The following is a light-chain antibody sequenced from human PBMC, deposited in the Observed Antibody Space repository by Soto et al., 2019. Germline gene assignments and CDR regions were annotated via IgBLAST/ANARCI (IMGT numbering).Light chain of an antibody. V-gene: IGKV1-39*01. CDR1: QTISTS. Sequence: DIQMTQSPSSLSASVGDRVTITCRASQTISTSLNWYQQKPGKAPALLIYAASSLQVGVPSRFSGSGSGTDFTLAISSLQPEDFATYYCQQTYTAPPWAFGQGTKVEI. CDR2: AAS. CDR3: QQTYTAPPWA. J-gene: IGKJ1*01.